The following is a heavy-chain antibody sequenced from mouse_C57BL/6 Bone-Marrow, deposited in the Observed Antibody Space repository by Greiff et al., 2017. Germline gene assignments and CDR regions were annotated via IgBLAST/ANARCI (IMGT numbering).Heavy chain of an antibody. Sequence: VHLVESGAELARPGASVKLSCKASGYTFTSYGISWVKQRTGQGLEWIGEIYPRSGNTYYNEKVKGKATLTADNSSSTAYMGLRRLTSEDAAVYFCGRLGRDYFDYWGQGTTLTVSS. CDR1: GYTFTSYG. CDR3: GRLGRDYFDY. J-gene: IGHJ2*01. V-gene: IGHV1-81*01. CDR2: IYPRSGNT.